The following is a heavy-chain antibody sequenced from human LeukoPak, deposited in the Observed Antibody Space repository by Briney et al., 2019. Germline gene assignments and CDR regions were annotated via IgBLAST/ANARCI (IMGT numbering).Heavy chain of an antibody. V-gene: IGHV3-48*03. CDR1: GFTYRIYE. CDR2: IRSSGSHI. Sequence: PGGSLSLSCAASGFTYRIYEMQGVRQAPGAWLELVSYIRSSGSHISYADSGKGRYTISRDNAKNSLYLQMSSLRAEDTAVYYCARDLNFDYWGQGTLVTVSS. CDR3: ARDLNFDY. J-gene: IGHJ4*02.